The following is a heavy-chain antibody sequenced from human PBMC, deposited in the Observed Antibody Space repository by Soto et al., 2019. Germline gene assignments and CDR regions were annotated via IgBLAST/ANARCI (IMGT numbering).Heavy chain of an antibody. CDR2: VYYSGTT. CDR3: ARTTAVPNTLRSRYFFDD. D-gene: IGHD4-17*01. Sequence: PTETLSLTCSVSGGSVSDKTYYWSWIRQPPGKRLEWIGYVYYSGTTNYNPSLKSRVTISVDLSKNRCSLRLSSVTTADTALYYCARTTAVPNTLRSRYFFDDWGQGTLGTGS. CDR1: GGSVSDKTYY. J-gene: IGHJ4*02. V-gene: IGHV4-61*01.